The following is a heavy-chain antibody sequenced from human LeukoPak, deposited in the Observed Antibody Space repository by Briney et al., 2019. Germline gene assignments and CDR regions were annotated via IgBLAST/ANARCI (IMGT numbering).Heavy chain of an antibody. J-gene: IGHJ4*02. CDR3: ATFVIAAAGRPRTFDY. V-gene: IGHV1-24*01. Sequence: ASVKVSCKVSGYTLTELSMHWVRQAPGKGLEWMGGFDPEDGETIYAQKFQGRVTMTEDTSTDTAYMELSSLRSEDTAVYYCATFVIAAAGRPRTFDYWGQGTLVTVSS. CDR1: GYTLTELS. D-gene: IGHD6-13*01. CDR2: FDPEDGET.